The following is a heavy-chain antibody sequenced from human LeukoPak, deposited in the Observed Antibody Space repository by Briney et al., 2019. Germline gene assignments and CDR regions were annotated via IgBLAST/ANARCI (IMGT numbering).Heavy chain of an antibody. D-gene: IGHD6-19*01. J-gene: IGHJ4*02. Sequence: PSETLSLTCTVSGGSISSGSYYWSWIRQPAGKGLEWIGRIYTSGSTNYNPSLKSRVTISVDTSKNQFSLKLSSVTAADTAVYYCARGPGIAVAGSNWYWGQGTLVTVSS. CDR3: ARGPGIAVAGSNWY. CDR2: IYTSGST. CDR1: GGSISSGSYY. V-gene: IGHV4-61*02.